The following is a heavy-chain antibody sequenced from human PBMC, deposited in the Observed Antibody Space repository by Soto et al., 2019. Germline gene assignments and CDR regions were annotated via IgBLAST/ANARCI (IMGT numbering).Heavy chain of an antibody. Sequence: ASVKVSCKASGYTFTSYGISWVRQAPGQGLEWMGWISAYNGNTNYAQKLQGRVTMTTDTSTSTAYMELRSLRSDDTAVYYCARDCENWNYVRSWFDFWGQGTLVTVSS. CDR2: ISAYNGNT. V-gene: IGHV1-18*04. J-gene: IGHJ5*01. CDR1: GYTFTSYG. CDR3: ARDCENWNYVRSWFDF. D-gene: IGHD1-7*01.